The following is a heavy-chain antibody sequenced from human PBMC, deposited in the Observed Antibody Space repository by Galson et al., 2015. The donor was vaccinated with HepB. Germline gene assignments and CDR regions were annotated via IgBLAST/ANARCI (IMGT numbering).Heavy chain of an antibody. V-gene: IGHV3-33*01. CDR3: ARGCSSTSCYWGGEDAFDI. J-gene: IGHJ3*02. CDR1: GFTFSSYG. CDR2: IWYDGSNK. Sequence: SLRLSCAASGFTFSSYGMHWVRQAPGKGLEWVAVIWYDGSNKYYADSVKGRFTISRDNSKNTLYLQMNSLRAEDTAVYYCARGCSSTSCYWGGEDAFDIWGQGTMVTVSS. D-gene: IGHD2-2*01.